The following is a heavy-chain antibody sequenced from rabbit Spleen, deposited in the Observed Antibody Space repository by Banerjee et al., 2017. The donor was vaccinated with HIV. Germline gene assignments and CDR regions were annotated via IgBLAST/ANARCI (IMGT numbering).Heavy chain of an antibody. J-gene: IGHJ6*01. CDR3: ARDTGTSFSTYGMDL. CDR1: GFSFSDREV. V-gene: IGHV1S45*01. Sequence: QEQLVESGGGLVKPEGSLTLTCKASGFSFSDREVMCWVRQAPGKGLEWIACIYAGSSGSTYSATWAKGRFTISKTSSTTVTLQMTSLTAADTATYFCARDTGTSFSTYGMDLWGPGTLVTVS. D-gene: IGHD8-1*01. CDR2: IYAGSSGST.